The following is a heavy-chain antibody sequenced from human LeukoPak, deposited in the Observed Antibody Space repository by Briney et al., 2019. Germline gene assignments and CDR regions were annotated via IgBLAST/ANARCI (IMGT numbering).Heavy chain of an antibody. Sequence: ASVKVSCKASGYTFTGYYMHWVRQAPGQGLEWMGWISPNSGGTNYAQKFQGRVTMTRDTSISTAYMELSRLRSDDTAVYYCARDGCSSTSCPPWNYYYYMDVWGKGTTVTVSS. CDR3: ARDGCSSTSCPPWNYYYYMDV. D-gene: IGHD2-2*01. V-gene: IGHV1-2*02. CDR1: GYTFTGYY. CDR2: ISPNSGGT. J-gene: IGHJ6*03.